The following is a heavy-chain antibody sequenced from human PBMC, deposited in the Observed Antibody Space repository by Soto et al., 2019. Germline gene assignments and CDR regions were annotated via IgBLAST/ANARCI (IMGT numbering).Heavy chain of an antibody. J-gene: IGHJ6*02. Sequence: ASVKVSCKASGGTFSSYAISWVRQAPGQGLEWMGGIIPIFGTANYAQKFQGRVTITADESTSTAYMELSSLRSEDTAVYYCARVRPDYPPSDYYYGMDVWGQGTTVTVSS. CDR3: ARVRPDYPPSDYYYGMDV. D-gene: IGHD4-17*01. CDR1: GGTFSSYA. CDR2: IIPIFGTA. V-gene: IGHV1-69*13.